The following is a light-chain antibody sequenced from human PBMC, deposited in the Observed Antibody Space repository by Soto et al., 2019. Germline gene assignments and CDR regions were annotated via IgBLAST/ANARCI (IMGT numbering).Light chain of an antibody. Sequence: EIVLTQSPATLSSFPGDRVTLSCRASQYINTKLAWYQQKPGQAPRLLIHGASTRATGFPARFSGSGSGTDFTLTISSLQSEDFAVYYCQQYNNWPWTLGQGTKVDIK. CDR1: QYINTK. CDR3: QQYNNWPWT. V-gene: IGKV3-15*01. J-gene: IGKJ1*01. CDR2: GAS.